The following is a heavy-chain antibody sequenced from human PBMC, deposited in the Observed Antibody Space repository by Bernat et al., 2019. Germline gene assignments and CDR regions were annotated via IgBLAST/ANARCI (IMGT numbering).Heavy chain of an antibody. J-gene: IGHJ4*02. V-gene: IGHV4-38-2*01. CDR2: IYHSGST. Sequence: QVQLQESGPGLVKPSETLSPTCAVSGYSISSGYYWGWIRQPPGKGLEWIGSIYHSGSTYYNPSLKSRVTISVDTSKNQFSLKLSSVTAADTAVYYCAGGYDFSIDYWGQGTLVTVSS. CDR3: AGGYDFSIDY. D-gene: IGHD3-3*01. CDR1: GYSISSGYY.